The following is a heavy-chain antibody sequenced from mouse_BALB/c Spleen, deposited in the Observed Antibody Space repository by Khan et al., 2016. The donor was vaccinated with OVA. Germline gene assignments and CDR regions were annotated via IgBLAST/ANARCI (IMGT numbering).Heavy chain of an antibody. CDR2: IYPGSGST. J-gene: IGHJ4*01. V-gene: IGHV1-77*01. Sequence: QVQLQQSGPELVKPGASVKMSCKASGYTFTDYVISWVKQRTGQGLEWIGEIYPGSGSTYYNEKFKGKATLTADKSSNTAYMQLSSLTSEDSAVYFCAKIYYGNSYARDYWGQGTSVTVSS. CDR1: GYTFTDYV. D-gene: IGHD2-1*01. CDR3: AKIYYGNSYARDY.